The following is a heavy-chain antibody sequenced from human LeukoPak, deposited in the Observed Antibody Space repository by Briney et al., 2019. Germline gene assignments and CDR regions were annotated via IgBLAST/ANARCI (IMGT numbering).Heavy chain of an antibody. V-gene: IGHV1-2*02. CDR2: INPNSGGT. D-gene: IGHD2-21*02. Sequence: ASVKVSCKASGYTFTGYYMHWVRQAPGQGLEWMGWINPNSGGTNYAQKFQGRVTMTRDTSISTAYMELSRLRSDDTAVYYCARGVVVVTETFDYWGQGTLVTVSS. J-gene: IGHJ4*02. CDR3: ARGVVVVTETFDY. CDR1: GYTFTGYY.